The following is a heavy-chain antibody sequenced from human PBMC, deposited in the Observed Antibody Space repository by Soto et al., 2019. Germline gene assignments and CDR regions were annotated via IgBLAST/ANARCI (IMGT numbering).Heavy chain of an antibody. CDR3: AKNRYDFWSGYAPSYFDY. CDR1: GYTFTSYY. J-gene: IGHJ4*02. CDR2: INPSGGST. D-gene: IGHD3-3*01. V-gene: IGHV1-46*01. Sequence: ASVKVSCKASGYTFTSYYIHWVRQAPGQGLEWMGIINPSGGSTSYAQKFQGRVTMTRDTSTSTVYMELSSLRSEDTAVYYCAKNRYDFWSGYAPSYFDYWGQGTLVTRLL.